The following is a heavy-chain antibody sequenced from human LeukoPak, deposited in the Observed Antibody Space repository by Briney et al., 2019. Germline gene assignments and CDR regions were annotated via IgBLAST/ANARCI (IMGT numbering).Heavy chain of an antibody. CDR1: GFTFSSYA. CDR3: ARAPYCSSTSCYLSSGYYGSGSYLPPDY. J-gene: IGHJ4*02. CDR2: ISYDGSNK. V-gene: IGHV3-30*04. D-gene: IGHD2-2*01. Sequence: LPGGSLRLSCAASGFTFSSYAMHWVRQAPGKGLEWVAVISYDGSNKYYADSVKGRFTISRDNSKNTLYLQMNSLRAEDTAVYYCARAPYCSSTSCYLSSGYYGSGSYLPPDYWGRGTLVTVSS.